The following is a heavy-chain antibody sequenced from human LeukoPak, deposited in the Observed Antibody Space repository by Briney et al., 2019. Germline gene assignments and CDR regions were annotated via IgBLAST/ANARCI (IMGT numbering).Heavy chain of an antibody. J-gene: IGHJ4*02. CDR1: GFTFSGYW. CDR2: IKQDASEK. D-gene: IGHD2-15*01. Sequence: GGSLRLSCAASGFTFSGYWMSWVRQAPGKGLEWVATIKQDASEKTYVDSVEGRFTSSRDNAKSSLFLQMDSLRAEDTAVYYCARFGMDAAIDYWGQGTLVTVSS. CDR3: ARFGMDAAIDY. V-gene: IGHV3-7*01.